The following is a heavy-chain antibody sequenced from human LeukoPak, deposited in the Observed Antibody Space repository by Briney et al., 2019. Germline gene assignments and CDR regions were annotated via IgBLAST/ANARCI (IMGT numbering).Heavy chain of an antibody. V-gene: IGHV1-8*01. J-gene: IGHJ5*02. CDR2: MNPNSGNT. D-gene: IGHD6-19*01. Sequence: APVKVSCKASGYTFTSYVINWVRQATGQGLEWMGWMNPNSGNTGYAQKFQGRVTMTRNTSISTAYMELSSLRSEDTAVYYCARGWDSSGWYGFHWLDPWGQGTLVTVSS. CDR3: ARGWDSSGWYGFHWLDP. CDR1: GYTFTSYV.